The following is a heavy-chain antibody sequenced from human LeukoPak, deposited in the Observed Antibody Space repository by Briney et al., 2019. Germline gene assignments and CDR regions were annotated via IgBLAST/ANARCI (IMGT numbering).Heavy chain of an antibody. CDR3: ARHRHMVRVKYYFDY. CDR1: AGSISSYY. Sequence: SQTLSLTCTLAAGSISSYYWGWIRQPPGKGLEWIGSIYHSGSTFYNPSLKSRVTISVDTYKNQFSLKLNSVTAADTAVFYCARHRHMVRVKYYFDYWGQGTLVTVSS. V-gene: IGHV4-39*01. D-gene: IGHD3-10*01. J-gene: IGHJ4*02. CDR2: IYHSGST.